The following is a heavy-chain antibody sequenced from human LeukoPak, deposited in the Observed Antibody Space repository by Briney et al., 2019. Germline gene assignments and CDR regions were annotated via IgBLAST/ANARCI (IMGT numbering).Heavy chain of an antibody. V-gene: IGHV1-18*01. J-gene: IGHJ5*02. CDR2: SSTYNANT. CDR1: GYTFTSNA. D-gene: IGHD3-3*02. Sequence: ASVKVSCKASGYTFTSNAITWVRQAPGQGLEWMGWSSTYNANTRYAQKFQGRVTMTIDTSTSTAYMELRNLTSDDTAVYYCARISISWSDPWGQGTLVIVSS. CDR3: ARISISWSDP.